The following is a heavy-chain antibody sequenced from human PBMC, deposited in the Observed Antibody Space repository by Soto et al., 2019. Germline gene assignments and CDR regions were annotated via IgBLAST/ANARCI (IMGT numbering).Heavy chain of an antibody. J-gene: IGHJ6*03. D-gene: IGHD3-3*01. CDR3: ARVAYDFWSGWGGAGYYYYMDV. CDR2: IYYSGST. V-gene: IGHV4-59*01. CDR1: GGSISNYH. Sequence: QVQLQESGPGLVKPSETLSLTCTASGGSISNYHWSWIRQPPGKGLEWIGYIYYSGSTSYNPSLQSRFTMSVDTSNNQFSLKLNSVTAADTAVYFCARVAYDFWSGWGGAGYYYYMDVWGKGTTVTVPS.